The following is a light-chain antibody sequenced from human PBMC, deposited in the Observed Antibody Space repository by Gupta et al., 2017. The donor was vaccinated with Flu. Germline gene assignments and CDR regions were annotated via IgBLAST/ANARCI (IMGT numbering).Light chain of an antibody. CDR2: KAS. Sequence: DIQMTQSPSTLSASVGDRVTITCRASQSVEKWLAWYQQKPGKAPKVLIYKASSLESEVPSRFSGSGSETEFTLTISSLQPDDFATYYCQQYYSYSYTFGQGTKLEIK. J-gene: IGKJ2*01. CDR1: QSVEKW. CDR3: QQYYSYSYT. V-gene: IGKV1-5*03.